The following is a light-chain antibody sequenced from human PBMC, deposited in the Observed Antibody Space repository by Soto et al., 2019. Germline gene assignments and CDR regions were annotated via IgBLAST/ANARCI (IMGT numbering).Light chain of an antibody. CDR2: AAS. V-gene: IGKV1-39*01. CDR3: QQTYSTLSIT. CDR1: ESIARP. J-gene: IGKJ5*01. Sequence: DIQMTQSPSSLSASVGDRVTLTCRASESIARPLNWYQQKPGKAPKLLLYAASSLQNGVPSRFRGGGSGTDFTLTISNLQPEDFATYYCQQTYSTLSITFGQGTRLEIK.